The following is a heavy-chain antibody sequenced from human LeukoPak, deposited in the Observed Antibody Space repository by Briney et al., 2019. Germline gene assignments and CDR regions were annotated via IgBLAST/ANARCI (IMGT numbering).Heavy chain of an antibody. D-gene: IGHD6-19*01. V-gene: IGHV3-21*01. CDR3: ARDRLAVAGTDAFDI. J-gene: IGHJ3*02. Sequence: GGSLRLSCAASGFTFSSYSMNWVRQAPGKGLEWVSSISSSSSYIYYADSVKGRFTISRDNAKNSLYLQMNSLRAKDTAVYYCARDRLAVAGTDAFDIWGQGTMVTVSS. CDR1: GFTFSSYS. CDR2: ISSSSSYI.